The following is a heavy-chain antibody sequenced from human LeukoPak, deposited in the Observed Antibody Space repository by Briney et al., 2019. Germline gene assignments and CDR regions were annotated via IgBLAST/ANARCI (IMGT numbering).Heavy chain of an antibody. CDR3: ARNYDTFTGYHWALAH. CDR1: GFTFSSYA. Sequence: PGGSLRLSCAASGFTFSSYAMSWVRQAPGKGLEWVAVISYDGSGEKYADSVKGRFTITRDNSKNTVYLQMNSLIGDDTAVYYCARNYDTFTGYHWALAHWGQGILVTVSS. CDR2: ISYDGSGE. V-gene: IGHV3-30*04. D-gene: IGHD3-9*01. J-gene: IGHJ4*02.